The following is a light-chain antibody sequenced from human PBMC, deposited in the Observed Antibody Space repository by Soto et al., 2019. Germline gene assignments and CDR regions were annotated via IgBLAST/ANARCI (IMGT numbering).Light chain of an antibody. CDR2: WAS. CDR3: QLYCDNPLT. J-gene: IGKJ1*01. V-gene: IGKV4-1*01. CDR1: QSVLYTSKKKNS. Sequence: DIVMTQSPDSLAVSLGERATINCKSSQSVLYTSKKKNSLAWYQQKPGQPPNLLIYWASTRESGFPDRFSGTGSDTALTLTLSTLQAQYGAIDYCQLYCDNPLTFGPGTKAEIK.